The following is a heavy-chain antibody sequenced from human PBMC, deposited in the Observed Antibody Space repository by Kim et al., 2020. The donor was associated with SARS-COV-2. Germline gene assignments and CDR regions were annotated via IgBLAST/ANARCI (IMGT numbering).Heavy chain of an antibody. J-gene: IGHJ4*02. V-gene: IGHV3-23*01. CDR2: IGGSGGGT. CDR3: EASDF. Sequence: IGGSGGGTRYADSVRGRFTISRDNSKSTLFLQMSSLRGEDKAVYYCEASDFWGQGALVTVSS.